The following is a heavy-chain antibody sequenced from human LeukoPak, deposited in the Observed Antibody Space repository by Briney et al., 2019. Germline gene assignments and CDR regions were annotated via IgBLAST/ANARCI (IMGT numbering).Heavy chain of an antibody. J-gene: IGHJ4*02. CDR1: GYTFTSYD. Sequence: GASVKVSCKASGYTFTSYDINWVRQATGQGLEWMGWINPNSGGTNYAQKFQGRVTMTRDTSISTAYMELSRLRSDDTAVYYCATSRRYYDSSGYYLDYWGQGTLVTVSS. CDR2: INPNSGGT. D-gene: IGHD3-22*01. CDR3: ATSRRYYDSSGYYLDY. V-gene: IGHV1-2*02.